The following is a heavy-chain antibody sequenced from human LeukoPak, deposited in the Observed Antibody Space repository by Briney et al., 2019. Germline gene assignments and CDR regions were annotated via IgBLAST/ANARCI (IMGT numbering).Heavy chain of an antibody. D-gene: IGHD5-12*01. Sequence: GGSLRLSCAASGFRFSNYAMNWVRQAPGKGLEWVTLIIGSSGATFYADSVKGRFTISRDNSKNTLFLQMNSLRAEDTALYYCAKGAYDYIEMGYIDYWGQGTLVTVSS. CDR1: GFRFSNYA. J-gene: IGHJ4*02. CDR2: IIGSSGAT. V-gene: IGHV3-23*01. CDR3: AKGAYDYIEMGYIDY.